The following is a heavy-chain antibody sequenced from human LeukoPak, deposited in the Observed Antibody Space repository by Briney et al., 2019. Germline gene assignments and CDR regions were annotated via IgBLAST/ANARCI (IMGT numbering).Heavy chain of an antibody. V-gene: IGHV4-30-4*01. CDR1: GGSISSGDYY. Sequence: SQTLSLTCTVSGGSISSGDYYWSWIRQPPGKGLEWIGYIYYSGSTYYNPSLKSRVTMSVDTSKNQFSLKLSSVTAADTAVYFCARRGVRAFDIWGPGTMVTVSS. J-gene: IGHJ3*02. CDR2: IYYSGST. CDR3: ARRGVRAFDI.